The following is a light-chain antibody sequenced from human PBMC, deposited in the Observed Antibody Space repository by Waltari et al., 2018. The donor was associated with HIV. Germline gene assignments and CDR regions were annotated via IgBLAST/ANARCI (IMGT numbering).Light chain of an antibody. CDR2: DVT. V-gene: IGLV2-14*03. CDR1: SPDVGAYNY. J-gene: IGLJ2*01. CDR3: SSYTTSSTVV. Sequence: QSALTQPASVSGSPGQSITISCAGTSPDVGAYNYVSWYQQHPGKAPKLMIYDVTDRPSGVSNRFSGSKSGHTASLTISGLQAEDEADYYCSSYTTSSTVVFGGGTKLTVL.